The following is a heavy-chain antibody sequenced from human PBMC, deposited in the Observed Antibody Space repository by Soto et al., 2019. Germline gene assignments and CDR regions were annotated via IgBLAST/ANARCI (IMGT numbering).Heavy chain of an antibody. V-gene: IGHV4-59*01. CDR2: IYYSGTT. Sequence: QVQLQESGPGLVTPTETLSLTCTVSGGSISSYCWSWIRQPPGKGLEWIGYIYYSGTTNYNPSLKSRVTISVDTSKNQFSLNLSSVTAADTAVYYCARGYSGSERWGQGTLVTVSS. CDR1: GGSISSYC. J-gene: IGHJ4*02. CDR3: ARGYSGSER. D-gene: IGHD1-26*01.